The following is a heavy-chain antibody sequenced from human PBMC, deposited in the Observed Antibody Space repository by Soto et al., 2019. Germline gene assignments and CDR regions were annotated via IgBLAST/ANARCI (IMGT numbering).Heavy chain of an antibody. CDR2: ISAYNGNT. V-gene: IGHV1-18*01. D-gene: IGHD5-12*01. CDR1: GYTFTSYG. CDR3: ARDPTPRDGYNLFDY. J-gene: IGHJ4*02. Sequence: ASVKVSCKASGYTFTSYGISWVRQAPGQGLEWMGWISAYNGNTNYAQKLQGRVTMTTDTSTSTAYMELRSLRSDDTAVYYCARDPTPRDGYNLFDYWGQGTLVTVSS.